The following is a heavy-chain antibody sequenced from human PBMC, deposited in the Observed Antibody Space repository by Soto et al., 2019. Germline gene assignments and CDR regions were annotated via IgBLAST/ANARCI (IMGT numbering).Heavy chain of an antibody. D-gene: IGHD3-10*01. Sequence: ASVKVSCKASGGIFSSFTISWVRQAPGQGLEWLGGIIPIFDTPTYAQNFQGRATITADKSTNTVYMELSSLRSEDTAVYYCATHGATTMARGAMKHYYYVMDVWGQGTTVTVSS. V-gene: IGHV1-69*06. CDR1: GGIFSSFT. CDR3: ATHGATTMARGAMKHYYYVMDV. J-gene: IGHJ6*02. CDR2: IIPIFDTP.